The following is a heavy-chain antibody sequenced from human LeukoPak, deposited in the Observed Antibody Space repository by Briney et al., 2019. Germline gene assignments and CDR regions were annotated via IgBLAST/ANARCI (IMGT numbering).Heavy chain of an antibody. D-gene: IGHD2-2*01. CDR2: IYPGDSDT. J-gene: IGHJ4*02. CDR3: ARRQGCSSTSCPPDY. V-gene: IGHV5-51*01. Sequence: KPGESLKISCKGSGYSFTNYWIGWVRQMPGKGLEWMGIIYPGDSDTRYTPSFQGQVTMSADKSINTAYLQWSSLKASDTAMYYCARRQGCSSTSCPPDYRGQGTLVTVSP. CDR1: GYSFTNYW.